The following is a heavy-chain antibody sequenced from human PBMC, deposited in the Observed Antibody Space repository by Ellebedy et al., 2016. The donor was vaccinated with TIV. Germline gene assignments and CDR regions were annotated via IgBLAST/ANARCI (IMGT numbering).Heavy chain of an antibody. CDR2: ISYDGSNE. Sequence: GGSLRLSXAASGFTFSSYAMHRVRQAPGKGLEWVAAISYDGSNENYVDSVKGRFTISRDNSKNTLYLQMNTLRAEDTAVYYCARDRTYYDTRGYDWYFDLWGRGTLVTVSS. CDR3: ARDRTYYDTRGYDWYFDL. J-gene: IGHJ2*01. V-gene: IGHV3-30*04. CDR1: GFTFSSYA. D-gene: IGHD3-22*01.